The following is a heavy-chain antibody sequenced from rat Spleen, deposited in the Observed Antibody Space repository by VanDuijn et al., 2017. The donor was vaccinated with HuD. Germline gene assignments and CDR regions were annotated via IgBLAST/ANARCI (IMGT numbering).Heavy chain of an antibody. CDR2: ITNASGRT. Sequence: EVQLVESGGGLVQPGGSLKLSCVASGFTFNNYWMTWIRQVPGKGLEWVASITNASGRTYYPDSVKGRFTISRDTAQNTLYLQSNSLRSEDTATYYCARGGFFRFCGQGVMVTVSS. CDR3: ARGGFFRF. V-gene: IGHV5-31*01. CDR1: GFTFNNYW. J-gene: IGHJ2*01. D-gene: IGHD1-6*01.